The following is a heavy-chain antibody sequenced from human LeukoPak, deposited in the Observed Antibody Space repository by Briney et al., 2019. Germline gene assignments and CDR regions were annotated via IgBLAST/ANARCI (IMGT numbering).Heavy chain of an antibody. D-gene: IGHD3-10*01. CDR3: ARAPYGSGSPDY. J-gene: IGHJ4*02. CDR1: GGSTSSYY. V-gene: IGHV4-59*01. Sequence: PSETLSLTCTVSGGSTSSYYWSWIRQPPGKGLEWIGYIYYSGSTNYNPSLKSRVTISVDTSKNQFSLKLSSVTAADTAVYYCARAPYGSGSPDYWGQGTLVTVSS. CDR2: IYYSGST.